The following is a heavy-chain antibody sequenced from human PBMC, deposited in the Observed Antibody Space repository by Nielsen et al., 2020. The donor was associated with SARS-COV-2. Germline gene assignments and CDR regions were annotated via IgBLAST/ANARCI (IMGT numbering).Heavy chain of an antibody. CDR3: TVQVGVDDNYMDV. V-gene: IGHV1-8*01. CDR2: MNPSSGDT. Sequence: ASVKVSCKASGYTFANYDINWVRQATGHGLEGLGWMNPSSGDTGYTKQFQGRVTMTRDTSTSTAYMELNSLTSEDTAVYFCTVQVGVDDNYMDVWGKGTAVTVSS. J-gene: IGHJ6*03. D-gene: IGHD1-26*01. CDR1: GYTFANYD.